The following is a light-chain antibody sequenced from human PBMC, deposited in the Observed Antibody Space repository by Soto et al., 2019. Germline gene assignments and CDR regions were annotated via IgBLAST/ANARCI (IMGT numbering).Light chain of an antibody. CDR3: SSYTSSSTSYV. Sequence: QSVLTQPASVSGSPGQASTISCTGTSSDVGGYNYVSWYQQHPGKAPKLMIYEVSNRPSGVSNRFSGSKSGNTASLTISGLQAEDEADYYCSSYTSSSTSYVFGTGTNVPVL. J-gene: IGLJ1*01. CDR2: EVS. V-gene: IGLV2-14*01. CDR1: SSDVGGYNY.